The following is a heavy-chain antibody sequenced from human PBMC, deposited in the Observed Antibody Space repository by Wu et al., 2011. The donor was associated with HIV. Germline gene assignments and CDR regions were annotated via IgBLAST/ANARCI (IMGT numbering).Heavy chain of an antibody. Sequence: QVQLVQSGAEVKKPGSSVKVSCKASGAIFGNYPITWVRQAPGQGPEWMGRIIPSIGITHYAQKFQGRVTISADKSTSTAYIEVSSLRSEDTAVYFCARDTHRGASGRYDYWGQGTLITVSS. CDR1: GAIFGNYP. V-gene: IGHV1-69*04. J-gene: IGHJ4*02. D-gene: IGHD6-25*01. CDR3: ARDTHRGASGRYDY. CDR2: IIPSIGIT.